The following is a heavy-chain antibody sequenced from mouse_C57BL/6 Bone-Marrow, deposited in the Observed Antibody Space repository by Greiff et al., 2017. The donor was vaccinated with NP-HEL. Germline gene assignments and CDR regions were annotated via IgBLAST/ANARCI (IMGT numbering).Heavy chain of an antibody. CDR1: GYTFTSYT. D-gene: IGHD4-1*01. CDR2: INPSSGYP. Sequence: VQLQQSGAELARPGASVKMSCKASGYTFTSYTMHWVKQRPGQGLEWIGYINPSSGYPKYNQKFKDKATLTADKSSSTAYMQLSSLTSEDSAVYYCARKGLGQYYFDYWGQGTTLTVSS. CDR3: ARKGLGQYYFDY. V-gene: IGHV1-4*01. J-gene: IGHJ2*01.